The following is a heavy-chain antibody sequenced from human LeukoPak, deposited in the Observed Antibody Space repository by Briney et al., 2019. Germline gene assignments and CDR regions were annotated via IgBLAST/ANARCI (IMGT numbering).Heavy chain of an antibody. CDR2: IYYSGST. CDR3: ARERIMITFGGVIAKTAFDI. Sequence: PSETLSLTCTVSGGSITSSSYYWGWIRQPPGKGLEWIGSIYYSGSTYYNPSLKSRVTISVDTSKNQFSLKLSSVTAADTAVYYCARERIMITFGGVIAKTAFDIWGQGTMVTVSS. CDR1: GGSITSSSYY. J-gene: IGHJ3*02. D-gene: IGHD3-16*02. V-gene: IGHV4-39*07.